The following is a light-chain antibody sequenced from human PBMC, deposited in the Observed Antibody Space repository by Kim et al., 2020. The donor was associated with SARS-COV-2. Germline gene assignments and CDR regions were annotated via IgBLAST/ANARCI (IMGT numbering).Light chain of an antibody. CDR2: EAS. J-gene: IGKJ2*01. CDR3: QQYGSSPYT. CDR1: PSVTSDF. Sequence: LSPAERATLSGTASPSVTSDFLAWYQHKPGQSPRLLIYEASSSATGIPDRFTGSGSGTDFILTISRLEPEDFAVYICQQYGSSPYTFGQGTKLEI. V-gene: IGKV3-20*01.